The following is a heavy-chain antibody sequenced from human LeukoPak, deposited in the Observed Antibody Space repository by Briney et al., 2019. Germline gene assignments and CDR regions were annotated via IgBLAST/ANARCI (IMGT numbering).Heavy chain of an antibody. J-gene: IGHJ4*02. CDR3: AKGGRGYYSSQYYFDY. CDR1: GLTFSSYG. CDR2: ISGSGGST. D-gene: IGHD6-13*01. V-gene: IGHV3-23*01. Sequence: GGSLRLSCAASGLTFSSYGMSWVRQAPGKGLEWVSIISGSGGSTDYADSVKGRFTISRDNSKNTLYLQMNSLRAEDTAVYYCAKGGRGYYSSQYYFDYWGQGTLVAVSS.